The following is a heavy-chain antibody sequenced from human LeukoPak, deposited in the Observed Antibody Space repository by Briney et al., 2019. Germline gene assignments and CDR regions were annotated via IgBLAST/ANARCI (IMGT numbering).Heavy chain of an antibody. V-gene: IGHV3-30-3*01. D-gene: IGHD6-19*01. J-gene: IGHJ6*02. CDR2: ISNDETNK. CDR3: ARDSGRFISGQGPYYYHGMDV. CDR1: GFTFSSYA. Sequence: PGGSLRLSCAASGFTFSSYALHWVRQAPVKGLERVAVISNDETNKYYADSVKGRFTISRDNSKNTLYLQMNSLRPEDTAVYYCARDSGRFISGQGPYYYHGMDVWGQGTTVTVSS.